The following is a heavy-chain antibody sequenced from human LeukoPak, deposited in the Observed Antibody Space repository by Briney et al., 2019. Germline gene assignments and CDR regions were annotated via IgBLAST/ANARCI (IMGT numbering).Heavy chain of an antibody. D-gene: IGHD2/OR15-2a*01. CDR1: GYPFTNHG. J-gene: IGHJ4*02. CDR3: ARNWPIVIADY. Sequence: GASVKVSCKTSGYPFTNHGVSWVRQAPGQGLEWMGWINANSGDTNYAQRFQGRLTMTTDTSTTTAYMELRSLSSDDTAVHYCARNWPIVIADYWGQGTLVTVSS. CDR2: INANSGDT. V-gene: IGHV1-18*01.